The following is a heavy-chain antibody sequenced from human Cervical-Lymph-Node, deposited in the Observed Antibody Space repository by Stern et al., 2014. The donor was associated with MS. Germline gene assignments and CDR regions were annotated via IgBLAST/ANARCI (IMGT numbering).Heavy chain of an antibody. J-gene: IGHJ5*02. CDR2: IIPLFGTA. Sequence: VQLVESGAEVKKPGSSVKVSCKAFGGTFNSYAISWVRQAPGQGLEWMGGIIPLFGTANYAQKLQGRVTITADKSTSTFYMELSSLRSEDTAVYYCASDIAVTGISPWGQGTLVTVSS. CDR1: GGTFNSYA. CDR3: ASDIAVTGISP. D-gene: IGHD6-19*01. V-gene: IGHV1-69*06.